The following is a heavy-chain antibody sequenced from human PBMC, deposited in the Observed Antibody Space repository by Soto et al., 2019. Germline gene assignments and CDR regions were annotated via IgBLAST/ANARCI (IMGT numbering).Heavy chain of an antibody. Sequence: QVQLVQSGAEVKKPGASVKVSCKASGYTFTSYDINWVRQATGQGLEWMGWMNPNSGITGYAQKFQGRVTMTRNTSISTAYMEPSSLRSEDPAVYFCATEYSSGWSKHWCQGNLVTVSS. V-gene: IGHV1-8*01. D-gene: IGHD6-19*01. J-gene: IGHJ1*01. CDR3: ATEYSSGWSKH. CDR1: GYTFTSYD. CDR2: MNPNSGIT.